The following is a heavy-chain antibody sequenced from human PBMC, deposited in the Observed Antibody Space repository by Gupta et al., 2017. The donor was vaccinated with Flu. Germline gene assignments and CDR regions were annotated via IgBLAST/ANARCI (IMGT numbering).Heavy chain of an antibody. D-gene: IGHD6-19*01. CDR1: GGSISSYY. J-gene: IGHJ5*02. CDR3: ARGKSGYSSGINWFDP. V-gene: IGHV4-59*01. Sequence: QVQLQESGPGLVKPSETLSLTCTVSGGSISSYYWSWIRQPPGKGLEWIGYIYYSGSTNYNPSLKSRVTISVDTSKNQFSLKLGSVTAADTAVYYCARGKSGYSSGINWFDPWGQGTLVTVSS. CDR2: IYYSGST.